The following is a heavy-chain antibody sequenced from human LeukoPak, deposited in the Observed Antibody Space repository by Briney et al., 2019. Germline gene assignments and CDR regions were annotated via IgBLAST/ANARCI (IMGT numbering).Heavy chain of an antibody. V-gene: IGHV3-43*01. D-gene: IGHD3-10*01. CDR2: ISWDGGST. J-gene: IGHJ4*02. CDR3: AKGAGGSGSYYS. Sequence: GGSLRLSCAASGFTFDDYTMHWVRQAPGKGLEWVSLISWDGGSTYYADSVKGRFTISRDNSKNSLYLQMNSLRTEDTALYYCAKGAGGSGSYYSWGQGTLVTASS. CDR1: GFTFDDYT.